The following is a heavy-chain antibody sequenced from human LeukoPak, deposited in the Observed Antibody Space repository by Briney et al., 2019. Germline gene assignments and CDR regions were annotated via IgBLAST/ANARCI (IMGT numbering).Heavy chain of an antibody. CDR1: GFTFSTYT. D-gene: IGHD3-9*01. CDR3: AIHTPLKSIDY. Sequence: PGGSLRLSCAASGFTFSTYTMNWVRQAPGKGLEWVSSISGSSDFIHYAGSVKGRFTISRDNAVNSLYLLMDTLTAADTAVYYCAIHTPLKSIDYGGQGALVTVSS. J-gene: IGHJ4*02. V-gene: IGHV3-21*06. CDR2: ISGSSDFI.